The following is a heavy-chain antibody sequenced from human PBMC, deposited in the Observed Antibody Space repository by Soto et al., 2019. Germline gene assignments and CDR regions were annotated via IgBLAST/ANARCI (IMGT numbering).Heavy chain of an antibody. J-gene: IGHJ4*02. CDR2: ISSGGTTT. CDR3: ARFGTSYDTSGFLY. CDR1: GFTFGSHW. V-gene: IGHV3-74*01. Sequence: EVQLVESGGGLVQPGGSLRLSCAASGFTFGSHWMHWVRQAPGKGLVYVSRISSGGTTTNYAESVKGRFTISRDNARNTLYLQMNSLRVEDPAVYYCARFGTSYDTSGFLYWGKGTPVTVSS. D-gene: IGHD3-22*01.